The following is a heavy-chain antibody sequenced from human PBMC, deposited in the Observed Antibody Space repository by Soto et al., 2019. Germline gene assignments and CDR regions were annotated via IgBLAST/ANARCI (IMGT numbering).Heavy chain of an antibody. CDR1: GYTFTSYD. D-gene: IGHD4-17*01. Sequence: QVQLVQSGAEVKKLGASVKVSCKASGYTFTSYDINWVRQAKGQGLEWMGWMNLNSGYTGYAQKFQGRVTMTRNNSIITAYIELSSLRSEDTAVYYSARANGDFDYWGQGTLVTVSS. CDR3: ARANGDFDY. V-gene: IGHV1-8*01. CDR2: MNLNSGYT. J-gene: IGHJ4*02.